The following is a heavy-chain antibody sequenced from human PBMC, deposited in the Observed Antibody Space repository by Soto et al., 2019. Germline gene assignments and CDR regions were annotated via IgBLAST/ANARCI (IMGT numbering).Heavy chain of an antibody. CDR2: ISYDGSNK. CDR3: AKADAYGGNCDY. V-gene: IGHV3-30*18. J-gene: IGHJ4*02. CDR1: GVPFSSYV. Sequence: PWWSLRLSCAASGVPFSSYVMHWVRQDPGKGLEWVAVISYDGSNKYYADSVKGRFNISRDNSKHQLYLKMNSLRAEDTAVYYCAKADAYGGNCDYWRQGTMVTVST. D-gene: IGHD2-15*01.